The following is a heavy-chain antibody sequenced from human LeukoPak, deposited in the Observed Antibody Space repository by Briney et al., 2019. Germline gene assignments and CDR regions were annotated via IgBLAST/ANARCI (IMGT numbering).Heavy chain of an antibody. Sequence: ASVKVSCKASGFTFTSSAMQWVRQARGQRLEWIGWIVVGSGNTNYAQKFQERVTITRDMSTSTAYMELSSLRSEDTAVYYCAAGLHYGSGSYTDYWGQGTLVTVSS. CDR2: IVVGSGNT. V-gene: IGHV1-58*02. D-gene: IGHD3-10*01. J-gene: IGHJ4*02. CDR1: GFTFTSSA. CDR3: AAGLHYGSGSYTDY.